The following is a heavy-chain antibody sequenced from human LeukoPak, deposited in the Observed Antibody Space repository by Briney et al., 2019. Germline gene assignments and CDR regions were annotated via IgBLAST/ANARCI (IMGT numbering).Heavy chain of an antibody. J-gene: IGHJ4*02. D-gene: IGHD3-22*01. CDR3: AKGQTSPPRLVVVIMYYFDY. V-gene: IGHV3-53*05. Sequence: PGGSLRLSCAASGFTVSSNYMSWVRQAPGKWLEWVSVIYSGGSTYYADSVKGRFTISRDNSKNSLYLQMNSLRTEDTALYYCAKGQTSPPRLVVVIMYYFDYWGQGTLVTVS. CDR1: GFTVSSNY. CDR2: IYSGGST.